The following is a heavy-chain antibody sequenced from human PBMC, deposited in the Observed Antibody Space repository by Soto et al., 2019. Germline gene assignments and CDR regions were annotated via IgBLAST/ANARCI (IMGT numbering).Heavy chain of an antibody. V-gene: IGHV1-69*01. Sequence: QVQLVQSGAEVRKTGSSVKVSCRAYGVTFTTHEFSWVRQAPGQGPEWMGGITPIFGTTKYAPKFQSRVTITAEESRSTVYMELRSLRSDDTAVYYCARDQYRHGSGTYYVTGWDHWGQGTLVTVSS. CDR2: ITPIFGTT. J-gene: IGHJ4*02. CDR1: GVTFTTHE. D-gene: IGHD3-10*01. CDR3: ARDQYRHGSGTYYVTGWDH.